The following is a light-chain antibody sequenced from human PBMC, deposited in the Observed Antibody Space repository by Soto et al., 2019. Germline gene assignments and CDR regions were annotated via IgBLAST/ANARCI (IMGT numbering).Light chain of an antibody. J-gene: IGLJ2*01. V-gene: IGLV2-14*01. Sequence: QAVLTQPASVSGSPGQSITISCTGTSSDVGGYNYVSWYQQHPGKAPKLMIYEVSNRPSGVSNRFSGSKSGNTASLTISGLQAEDEADYYCSSYTSSSTDDVVFGGGTKVTVL. CDR3: SSYTSSSTDDVV. CDR2: EVS. CDR1: SSDVGGYNY.